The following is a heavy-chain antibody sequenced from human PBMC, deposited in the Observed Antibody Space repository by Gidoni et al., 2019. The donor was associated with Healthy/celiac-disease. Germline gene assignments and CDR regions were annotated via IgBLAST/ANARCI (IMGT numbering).Heavy chain of an antibody. Sequence: QVQLVESGGGVVQPGRSLRLSCAASGFTFSSYAMLWVRQAPGKGLEWVAVISYDGSNKYYADSVKGRFTISRDNSKNTLYLQMNSLRAEDTAVYYCARDNYYGSGSYYNLFLYHYGMDVWGQGTTVTVSS. CDR3: ARDNYYGSGSYYNLFLYHYGMDV. J-gene: IGHJ6*02. CDR2: ISYDGSNK. D-gene: IGHD3-10*01. CDR1: GFTFSSYA. V-gene: IGHV3-30-3*01.